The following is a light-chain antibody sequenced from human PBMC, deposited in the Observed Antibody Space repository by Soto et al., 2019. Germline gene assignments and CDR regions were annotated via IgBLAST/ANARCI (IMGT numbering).Light chain of an antibody. Sequence: DIVMTQSPDSLAVSLGERATINCKSSQSVLYSSNNKNYLAWYPQKPGQPPKLLIYWASTRASGVPDRFSGSGSGTDFTLTISSLQAEDVAVYYCQQYYSTPTFGQGTKVDIK. V-gene: IGKV4-1*01. CDR3: QQYYSTPT. J-gene: IGKJ1*01. CDR2: WAS. CDR1: QSVLYSSNNKNY.